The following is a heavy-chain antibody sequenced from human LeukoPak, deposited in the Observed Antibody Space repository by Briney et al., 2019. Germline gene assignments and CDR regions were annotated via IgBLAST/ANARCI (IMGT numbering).Heavy chain of an antibody. V-gene: IGHV3-30-3*01. CDR2: ISCDGSNK. CDR3: ARVSSSFYYYYGMDV. CDR1: GFTFSSYA. D-gene: IGHD6-6*01. J-gene: IGHJ6*02. Sequence: GGSLRLSCAASGFTFSSYAMHWVRQAPGKGLEWVAVISCDGSNKYYADSVKGRFTISRDNSKNTLYLQMNSLRAEDTAVYYCARVSSSFYYYYGMDVWGQGTTVTVSS.